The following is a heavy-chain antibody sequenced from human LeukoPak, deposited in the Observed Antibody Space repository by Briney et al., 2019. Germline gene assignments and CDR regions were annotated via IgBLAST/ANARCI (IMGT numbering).Heavy chain of an antibody. CDR1: GGSISSGDYY. Sequence: PSETLSLTCTVSGGSISSGDYYWSWIRQPPGKGLEWIGYIYYSGSTYYNPSLKSRVTISVDTSKNQFSLKLSSVTAADTAVYYCILHPTEWLPHAFDIWGQGTMVTVSS. V-gene: IGHV4-30-4*08. J-gene: IGHJ3*02. CDR3: ILHPTEWLPHAFDI. CDR2: IYYSGST. D-gene: IGHD3-3*01.